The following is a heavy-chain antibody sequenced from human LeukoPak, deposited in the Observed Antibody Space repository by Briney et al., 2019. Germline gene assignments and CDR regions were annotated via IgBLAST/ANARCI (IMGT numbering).Heavy chain of an antibody. J-gene: IGHJ4*02. CDR1: GFTFSSYE. D-gene: IGHD6-13*01. Sequence: QAGGSLRLSCAASGFTFSSYEMNWVRQAPGKGLEWVAFIRYDGSNKYYADSVKGRFTISRDNPKNTLYLQMNSLRPEDTAVYYCAKWDNSWSTNWGQGTLVTVSS. CDR2: IRYDGSNK. CDR3: AKWDNSWSTN. V-gene: IGHV3-30*02.